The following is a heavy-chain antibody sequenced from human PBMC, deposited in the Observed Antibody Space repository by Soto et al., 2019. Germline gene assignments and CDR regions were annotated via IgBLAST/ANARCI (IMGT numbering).Heavy chain of an antibody. D-gene: IGHD3-3*01. J-gene: IGHJ4*02. V-gene: IGHV4-30-2*01. Sequence: SETLSLTCPVSVRAISIGGYCWSWIRQPPGKGLECIGYIYHSVSTYYNPSLKSRVTISVDRSKNQFSLKLNSVTAADTAVYYCARGPHLGYWGQGTLVTVSS. CDR1: VRAISIGGYC. CDR3: ARGPHLGY. CDR2: IYHSVST.